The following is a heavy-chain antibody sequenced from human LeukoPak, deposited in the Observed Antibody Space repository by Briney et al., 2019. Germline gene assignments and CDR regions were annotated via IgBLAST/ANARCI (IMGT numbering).Heavy chain of an antibody. CDR3: ARHSGPGSYNWFDP. J-gene: IGHJ5*02. CDR1: GFTVSSNY. Sequence: GGSLGLSCAASGFTVSSNYMSWVRQAPGKGLEWVSVIYSGGSTYYADSVKGRFTISRDTSKNTLYLQMNSLRAEDTAVYYCARHSGPGSYNWFDPWGQGTLVTVSS. V-gene: IGHV3-53*01. D-gene: IGHD3-10*01. CDR2: IYSGGST.